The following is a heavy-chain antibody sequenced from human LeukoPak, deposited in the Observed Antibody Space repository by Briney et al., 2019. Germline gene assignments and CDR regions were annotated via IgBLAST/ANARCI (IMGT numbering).Heavy chain of an antibody. CDR3: ATHSDWRFDF. Sequence: GGSLGLSCTDSGLTFRMYWLSWVRQAPGKGLEWLASIKPDGSAAIYVDSMKGRFTISRDNAKNSLYLQMNSLTVEDTAVYYCATHSDWRFDFWGQGTLVTVSS. J-gene: IGHJ4*02. D-gene: IGHD6-19*01. CDR1: GLTFRMYW. V-gene: IGHV3-7*01. CDR2: IKPDGSAA.